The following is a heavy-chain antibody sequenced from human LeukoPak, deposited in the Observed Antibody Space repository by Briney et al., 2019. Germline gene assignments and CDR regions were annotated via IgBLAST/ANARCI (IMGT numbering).Heavy chain of an antibody. CDR3: ARRSSSSWYLYDY. CDR1: GGSISSSSYY. Sequence: PSETLSLTCTVSGGSISSSSYYWGWIRQPPGKGLEWIGSIYYRGSTYYNPSLKSRVTISVDTSKNQFSLKLSSVTAADTAVYYCARRSSSSWYLYDYWGQGTLVTVSS. J-gene: IGHJ4*02. V-gene: IGHV4-39*01. D-gene: IGHD6-13*01. CDR2: IYYRGST.